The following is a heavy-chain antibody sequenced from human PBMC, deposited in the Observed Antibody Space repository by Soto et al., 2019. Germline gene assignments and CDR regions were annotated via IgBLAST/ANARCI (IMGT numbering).Heavy chain of an antibody. J-gene: IGHJ4*02. D-gene: IGHD3-22*01. CDR2: IYYTGTT. CDR1: GGSISSGDHY. Sequence: QVQLQESGPGLVKPSQTLSLSCTVSGGSISSGDHYWSWIRQPPGKGLEYIAYIYYTGTTYYNPTHKSRVTMSVDTSENQFSLKLSSVTAADTAVYYCASYYDSSGPTFDFWGQGTLVTVSS. CDR3: ASYYDSSGPTFDF. V-gene: IGHV4-30-4*01.